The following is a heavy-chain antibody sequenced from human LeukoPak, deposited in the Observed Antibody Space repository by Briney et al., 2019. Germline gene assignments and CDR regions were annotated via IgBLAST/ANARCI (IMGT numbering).Heavy chain of an antibody. CDR1: GFTFSTYW. D-gene: IGHD6-19*01. CDR2: IKQDGSDK. J-gene: IGHJ4*02. V-gene: IGHV3-7*01. CDR3: AKDGYSSGWFNTY. Sequence: GGSLRLSCAASGFTFSTYWMSWVRQAPGKGLEWVANIKQDGSDKFYVDSVKGRFTISRDNAKNSMYLQMNSLRAEDTAVYYCAKDGYSSGWFNTYWGQGTLVTVSS.